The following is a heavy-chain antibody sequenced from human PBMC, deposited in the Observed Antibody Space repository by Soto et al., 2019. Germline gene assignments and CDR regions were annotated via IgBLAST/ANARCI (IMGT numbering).Heavy chain of an antibody. Sequence: QVQLVESGGGVVQPGRSLRLSCAASGFTFSSYAMHWVRQAPRKGLEWVVVISYDGNINYNADSVKGRFTISRDNSKNTQYLQMNSLRTEDTAVYYCARETLGYFDYWGQGTLVTVSS. CDR1: GFTFSSYA. CDR2: ISYDGNIN. J-gene: IGHJ4*02. CDR3: ARETLGYFDY. V-gene: IGHV3-30-3*01. D-gene: IGHD7-27*01.